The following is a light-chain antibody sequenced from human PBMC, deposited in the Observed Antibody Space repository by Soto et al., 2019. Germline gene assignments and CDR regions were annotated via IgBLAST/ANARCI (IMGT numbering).Light chain of an antibody. CDR2: EVS. J-gene: IGLJ3*02. CDR3: SSYTSTSTLV. Sequence: QTVVTQPASVSGSPGQSITISCTGTSSDVGAYKYVSWYQQHPNKAPELMLYEVSNRPSGVSNRFSGSKSGNTASLTISGLQAEDEADYYCSSYTSTSTLVFGGGTKLTVL. V-gene: IGLV2-14*01. CDR1: SSDVGAYKY.